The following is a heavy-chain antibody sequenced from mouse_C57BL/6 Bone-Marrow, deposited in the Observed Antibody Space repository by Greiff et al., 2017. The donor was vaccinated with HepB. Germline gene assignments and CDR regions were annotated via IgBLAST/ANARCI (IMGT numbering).Heavy chain of an antibody. CDR2: SRNKANDYTT. CDR3: ASYYDEYFDV. V-gene: IGHV7-1*01. CDR1: GFTFSDFY. Sequence: EVKVVESGGGLVQSGRSLRLSCATSGFTFSDFYMEWVRQAPGKGLEWIAASRNKANDYTTEYSASVKGRFIVSRDTSQSILYLQMNALRAEDTAIYYCASYYDEYFDVWGTGTTVTVSS. J-gene: IGHJ1*03. D-gene: IGHD2-4*01.